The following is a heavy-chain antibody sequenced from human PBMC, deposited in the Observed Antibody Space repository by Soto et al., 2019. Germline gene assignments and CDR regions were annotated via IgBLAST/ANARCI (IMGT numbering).Heavy chain of an antibody. Sequence: SETLSLTCTVSGGSISSSRYYWGWIRQPPGKGLEWIGSIYYSGSTYYNPSLKSRVTISVDTSKNQFSLKLSSVTAADTAVYYCATSGGSSWSRTEFDPWGQGTLVTVSS. CDR2: IYYSGST. D-gene: IGHD6-13*01. CDR1: GGSISSSRYY. CDR3: ATSGGSSWSRTEFDP. V-gene: IGHV4-39*01. J-gene: IGHJ5*02.